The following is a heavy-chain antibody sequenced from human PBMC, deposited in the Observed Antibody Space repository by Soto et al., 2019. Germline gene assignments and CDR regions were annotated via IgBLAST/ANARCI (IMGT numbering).Heavy chain of an antibody. CDR1: GGSISSSNW. CDR3: ARDRGYCSGGSCLYNYYYGMDV. V-gene: IGHV4-4*02. CDR2: IYHSGST. Sequence: ETLSLTCAVSGGSISSSNWGSWVRQPPGKGLEWIGEIYHSGSTNYNPSLKSRVTISVDKSKNQFSLKLSSVTAADTAVYYCARDRGYCSGGSCLYNYYYGMDVWGQGTTVTVSS. D-gene: IGHD2-15*01. J-gene: IGHJ6*02.